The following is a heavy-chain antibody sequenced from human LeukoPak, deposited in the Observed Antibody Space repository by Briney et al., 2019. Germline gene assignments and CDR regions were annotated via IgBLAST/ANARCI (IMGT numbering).Heavy chain of an antibody. CDR3: ARLGYCTNAVCNNWFDP. V-gene: IGHV4-39*01. CDR2: IYYSGST. D-gene: IGHD2-8*01. Sequence: SETLSLTCTVSGVYISSSSYYWGWIRQPPGENLEWIGSIYYSGSTYYNPSLKSRVTISVDTSKNQFSLKLSSVTAADTAVYYCARLGYCTNAVCNNWFDPWGQGTLVTVSS. J-gene: IGHJ5*02. CDR1: GVYISSSSYY.